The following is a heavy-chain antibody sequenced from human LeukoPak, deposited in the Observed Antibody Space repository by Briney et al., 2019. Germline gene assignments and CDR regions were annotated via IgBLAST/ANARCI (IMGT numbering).Heavy chain of an antibody. CDR1: GGSFSSHY. V-gene: IGHV4-59*11. D-gene: IGHD3-10*01. CDR3: ARLVRGVMRYFDY. J-gene: IGHJ4*02. Sequence: SETLSLTCTVSGGSFSSHYWGWIRQSPGKGLEWIAYMLDSVTSKDNPLLKSRLTLSADTSKNQFSLKLSSVTAADTAVYYCARLVRGVMRYFDYWGQGTMVTVSS. CDR2: MLDSVTS.